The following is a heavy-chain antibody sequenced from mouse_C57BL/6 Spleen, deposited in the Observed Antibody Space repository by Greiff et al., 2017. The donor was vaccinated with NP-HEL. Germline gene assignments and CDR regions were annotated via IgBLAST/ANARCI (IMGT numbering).Heavy chain of an antibody. CDR3: ARDSSGYEAY. V-gene: IGHV1-50*01. Sequence: QVQLQQSGAELVKPGASVKLSCKASGYTFTSYWMQWVKQRPGQGLEWIGEIDPSDSYTNYNQKFKGKATLTVDTSSSTAYMQLSSLTSEDSAVYYCARDSSGYEAYWGQGTLVTVSA. CDR1: GYTFTSYW. CDR2: IDPSDSYT. J-gene: IGHJ3*01. D-gene: IGHD3-2*02.